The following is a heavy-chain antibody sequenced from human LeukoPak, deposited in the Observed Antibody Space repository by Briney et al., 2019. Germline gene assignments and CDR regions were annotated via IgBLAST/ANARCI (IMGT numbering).Heavy chain of an antibody. Sequence: GASVKVSCKASGGTFSSYAISWVRQAPGQGLEWMGGIIPIFGTANYAQKFQGRVTITADESTSTAYMELSSLRSEDTAVYYCARDRDTTRPFDYWGQGTLVTVSS. D-gene: IGHD2-2*01. J-gene: IGHJ4*02. CDR2: IIPIFGTA. CDR1: GGTFSSYA. CDR3: ARDRDTTRPFDY. V-gene: IGHV1-69*13.